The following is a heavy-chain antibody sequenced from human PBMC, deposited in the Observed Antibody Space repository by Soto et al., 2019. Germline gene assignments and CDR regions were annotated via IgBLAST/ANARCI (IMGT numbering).Heavy chain of an antibody. J-gene: IGHJ4*02. D-gene: IGHD6-19*01. V-gene: IGHV4-30-4*01. CDR3: ARVLAVAGPFDY. CDR1: GGSISSGEYY. Sequence: SVTMSLTCTVSGGSISSGEYYWTWIRQPPGKGLEWIGYISYSGSTHYSPSLKSRVTISVDKSKNQFSLKLSSVTAADTAVYYCARVLAVAGPFDYWGQGTLVTVSS. CDR2: ISYSGST.